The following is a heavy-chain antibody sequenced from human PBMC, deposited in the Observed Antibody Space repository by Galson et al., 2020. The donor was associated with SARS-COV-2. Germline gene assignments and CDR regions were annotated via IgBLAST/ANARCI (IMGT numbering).Heavy chain of an antibody. J-gene: IGHJ4*02. V-gene: IGHV4-34*01. CDR2: VNHSGST. Sequence: SETLSLTCAVYGGSFSGYFWSWIRQPPGKGLEWIGEVNHSGSTNYNPSLKSRVTISVDTSKNQFSLKLSSVTAGDTAVYYCARGLDGTGRFNGWDYWGQGTLVTVSS. CDR3: ARGLDGTGRFNGWDY. CDR1: GGSFSGYF. D-gene: IGHD2-8*02.